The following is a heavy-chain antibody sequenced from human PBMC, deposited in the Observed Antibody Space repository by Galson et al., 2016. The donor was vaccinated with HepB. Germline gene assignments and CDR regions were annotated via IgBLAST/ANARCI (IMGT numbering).Heavy chain of an antibody. Sequence: SLRLSCAPSGLTFSDYGKHLVRDPPVKGVEWVASIWHDGSQKLYADSVKGRFTISRHNSKNTVHLQMISLRAVDTAVYYCASDASGSRADFDYWGQGIPVTVSS. V-gene: IGHV3-33*01. CDR3: ASDASGSRADFDY. D-gene: IGHD3-10*01. J-gene: IGHJ4*02. CDR2: IWHDGSQK. CDR1: GLTFSDYG.